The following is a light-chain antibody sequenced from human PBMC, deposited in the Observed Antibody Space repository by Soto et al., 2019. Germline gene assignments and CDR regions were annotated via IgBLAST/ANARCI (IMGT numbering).Light chain of an antibody. J-gene: IGKJ2*01. CDR2: SAS. Sequence: IVLTHSPGTLSLSPGEIATLSFRAIQSVSSSYLACYQQKPGQAPRLLIYSASIRATGIPARFSGSGSGTEFTLTISSLQSEDVAVYYCQQYDNWPPYTFGQGTKVDIK. CDR3: QQYDNWPPYT. CDR1: QSVSSSY. V-gene: IGKV3-15*01.